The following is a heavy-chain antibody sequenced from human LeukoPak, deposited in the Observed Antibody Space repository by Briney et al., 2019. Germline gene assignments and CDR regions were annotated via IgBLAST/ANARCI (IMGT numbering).Heavy chain of an antibody. D-gene: IGHD6-19*01. Sequence: GGSLRLSCAASGFTFSTYVLHWVRQAPGKGLEWVAVISHDGSEKYYADSVKGRFTISRDNSKNTLYLQMNSLRAEDTAVYYCAKEAYSSGQRWFDPWGQGTLVTVSS. CDR2: ISHDGSEK. J-gene: IGHJ5*02. CDR1: GFTFSTYV. V-gene: IGHV3-30*18. CDR3: AKEAYSSGQRWFDP.